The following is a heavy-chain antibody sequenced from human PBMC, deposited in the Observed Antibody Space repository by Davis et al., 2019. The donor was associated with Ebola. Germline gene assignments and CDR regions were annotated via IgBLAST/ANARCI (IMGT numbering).Heavy chain of an antibody. CDR1: GFTFSSYA. CDR2: ISYDGSNK. V-gene: IGHV3-30*04. Sequence: PGGSLRLSCAASGFTFSSYAMHWVRQAPGKGLEWVAVISYDGSNKYYADSVKGRFTISRDNSKNTPYLQMNSLRAEDTAVYYCARDGEGSGSYYLQIYYYYYYGMDVWGQGTTVTVSS. CDR3: ARDGEGSGSYYLQIYYYYYYGMDV. D-gene: IGHD3-10*01. J-gene: IGHJ6*02.